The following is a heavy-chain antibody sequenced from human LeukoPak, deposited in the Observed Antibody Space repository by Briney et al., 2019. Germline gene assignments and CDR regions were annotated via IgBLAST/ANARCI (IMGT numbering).Heavy chain of an antibody. CDR2: IYGGGNT. CDR1: GFTFSGYA. CDR3: MRDSAF. V-gene: IGHV3-53*01. Sequence: GGSLRLSCAASGFTFSGYAMHRVRQTPGKGLEWVSVIYGGGNTYYADSVKGRFTISRDNSKNTVFLQMNSLRAEDTAVYYCMRDSAFWGQGTLVTVSS. J-gene: IGHJ4*02.